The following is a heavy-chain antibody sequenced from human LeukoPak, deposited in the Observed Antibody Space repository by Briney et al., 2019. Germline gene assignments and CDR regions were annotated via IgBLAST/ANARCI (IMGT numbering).Heavy chain of an antibody. V-gene: IGHV3-7*01. D-gene: IGHD3-22*01. CDR2: IKQDGSEK. Sequence: PGGSLRLSCAASGFTFSSYWMAWVRQAPGKGLEWVANIKQDGSEKYYVDSVKGRLTISRDNAKNSLYLQMNSLRAEDTAVYYCARDGYCDSSGYYCYWGQGTLVTVSS. CDR1: GFTFSSYW. J-gene: IGHJ4*02. CDR3: ARDGYCDSSGYYCY.